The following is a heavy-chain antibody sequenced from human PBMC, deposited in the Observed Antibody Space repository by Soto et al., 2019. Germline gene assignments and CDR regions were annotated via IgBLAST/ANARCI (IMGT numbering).Heavy chain of an antibody. CDR3: ARRKERSGPYYLDY. CDR1: GYTFATYD. CDR2: MNPNTGNT. J-gene: IGHJ4*02. Sequence: QVQLVQSGAEVKKPGPSVKVSCKASGYTFATYDFAWVRQATGQGLEWMGWMNPNTGNTGYAQAFRGRVTMTRNTSITTAYMELSSLRSEDTAVYFCARRKERSGPYYLDYWGQGTLVTVSS. V-gene: IGHV1-8*01. D-gene: IGHD6-25*01.